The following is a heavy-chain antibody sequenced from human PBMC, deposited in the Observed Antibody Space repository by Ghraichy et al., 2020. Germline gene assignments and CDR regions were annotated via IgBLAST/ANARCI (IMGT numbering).Heavy chain of an antibody. CDR1: GFTFSSHW. Sequence: GGSLRLSCAASGFTFSSHWMSWVRQAPGKGLEWVANINRDGNVKYYMGSVRGRFTISRDNAKNSLYLQMNSLRAEDTAVYHCATNSAWNYGYWGQGTLVTVSS. D-gene: IGHD1-7*01. V-gene: IGHV3-7*01. J-gene: IGHJ4*02. CDR3: ATNSAWNYGY. CDR2: INRDGNVK.